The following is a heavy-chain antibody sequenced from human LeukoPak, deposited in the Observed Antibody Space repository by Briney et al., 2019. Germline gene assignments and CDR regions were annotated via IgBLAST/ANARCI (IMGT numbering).Heavy chain of an antibody. CDR3: ATPLDYYDRSDSHQGGD. D-gene: IGHD3-22*01. Sequence: GGSLRLSCAASGFTVSSNYMSWVRQAPGKGLEWVSVIYSGGSTYYADSVKGRFTISRDNSKNTLYLQMNSLRAEGTAVYYCATPLDYYDRSDSHQGGDWGQGTLVTVSS. CDR2: IYSGGST. J-gene: IGHJ4*02. V-gene: IGHV3-53*01. CDR1: GFTVSSNY.